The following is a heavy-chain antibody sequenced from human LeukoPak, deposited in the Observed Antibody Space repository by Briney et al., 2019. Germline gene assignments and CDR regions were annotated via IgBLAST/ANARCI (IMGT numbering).Heavy chain of an antibody. CDR2: ISGSGGST. V-gene: IGHV3-23*01. Sequence: PGGSLRLSCAASGFTFSSYAMSWVRQAPGKGLEWVSAISGSGGSTYYADSVKGRFTISRDNSKNTLYLQMNSLRAEDTAVYYCAKVSVFGVVIRVYYFDYWGQGTLVTVSS. CDR1: GFTFSSYA. CDR3: AKVSVFGVVIRVYYFDY. D-gene: IGHD3-3*01. J-gene: IGHJ4*02.